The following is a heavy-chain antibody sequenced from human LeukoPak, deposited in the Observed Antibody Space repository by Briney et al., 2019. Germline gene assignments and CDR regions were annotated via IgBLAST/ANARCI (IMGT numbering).Heavy chain of an antibody. CDR2: ISSSSSYI. Sequence: GGSLRLSCAASGFTFSSYSMNWVRQAPGKGLEWVSSISSSSSYIYYADSVKGRFTISRDNAKNSLYLQMNSLRAEDTAVYYCARFNFWSGQDGDFDYWGQGTLVTVSS. J-gene: IGHJ4*02. V-gene: IGHV3-21*04. D-gene: IGHD3-3*01. CDR1: GFTFSSYS. CDR3: ARFNFWSGQDGDFDY.